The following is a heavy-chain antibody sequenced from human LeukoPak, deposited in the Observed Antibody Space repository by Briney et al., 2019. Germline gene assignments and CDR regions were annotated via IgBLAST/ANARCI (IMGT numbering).Heavy chain of an antibody. D-gene: IGHD3-10*01. J-gene: IGHJ6*02. CDR3: ARVPVWFGELGGRNYYYYYGMDV. Sequence: SETLSLTCTVSGGSISSYYWSWLRQPPGKGLEWIGYIYYSGSTNYNPSLKSRVTISVDTSKNQLSLKLSSVTAADTAVYYCARVPVWFGELGGRNYYYYYGMDVWGQGTTVTVSS. V-gene: IGHV4-59*01. CDR2: IYYSGST. CDR1: GGSISSYY.